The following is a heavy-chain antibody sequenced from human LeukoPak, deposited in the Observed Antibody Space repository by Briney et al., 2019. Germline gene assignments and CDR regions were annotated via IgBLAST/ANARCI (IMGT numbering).Heavy chain of an antibody. V-gene: IGHV3-9*03. D-gene: IGHD3-10*01. CDR2: ISWNSGSI. J-gene: IGHJ4*02. CDR3: AKDRSDGSGSYFNYFDY. CDR1: GFTFDDYA. Sequence: GGSLRLSCAASGFTFDDYAMHWVRQAPGKGLEWVSGISWNSGSIGYADSVKGRFTISRDNAKNSLYLQMNSLRAEDMALYYCAKDRSDGSGSYFNYFDYWSQGTLVTVSS.